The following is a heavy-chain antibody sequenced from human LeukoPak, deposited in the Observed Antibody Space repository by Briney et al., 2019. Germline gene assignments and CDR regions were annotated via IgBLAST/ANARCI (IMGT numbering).Heavy chain of an antibody. CDR1: GGTFSSYA. CDR3: ARDPMVRVRGSFDP. CDR2: IIPILGIA. J-gene: IGHJ5*02. D-gene: IGHD3-10*01. V-gene: IGHV1-69*04. Sequence: EASVKVSCKASGGTFSSYAISWVRQAPGRGLEWMGRIIPILGIANYAQKFQGRVTITADKSTSTAYMELSSLRSEDTAVYYCARDPMVRVRGSFDPWGQGTLVTVSS.